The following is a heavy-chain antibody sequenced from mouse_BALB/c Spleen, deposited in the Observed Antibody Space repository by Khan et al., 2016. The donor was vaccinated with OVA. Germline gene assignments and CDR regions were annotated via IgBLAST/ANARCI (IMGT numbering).Heavy chain of an antibody. J-gene: IGHJ3*01. CDR3: AMVYHGYHQAWFAY. CDR1: GFTFSDYC. V-gene: IGHV5-4*02. CDR2: ISDGGSYT. Sequence: EVELVESGGGLVKPGGSLKLSCAASGFTFSDYCMYWVRQTPGKSLEWVATISDGGSYTYYPDSVKGRFTISRDNAKNKLYLQLSSLKSEATAMYYCAMVYHGYHQAWFAYWGQGTLVTVSA. D-gene: IGHD2-3*01.